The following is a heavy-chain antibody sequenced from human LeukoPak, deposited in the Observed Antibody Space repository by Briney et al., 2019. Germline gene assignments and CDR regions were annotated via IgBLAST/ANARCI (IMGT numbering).Heavy chain of an antibody. CDR3: ARAEWELLLLDY. J-gene: IGHJ4*02. D-gene: IGHD1-26*01. Sequence: PGGSLRLSCAASGFTFSSYAMHWVRQAPGKGLEWVAVISYDGSNKYYADSVKGRFTISRDNSKNTLYLQMNSLRAEDTAVYYCARAEWELLLLDYWGQGTLVTVSS. CDR2: ISYDGSNK. CDR1: GFTFSSYA. V-gene: IGHV3-30*04.